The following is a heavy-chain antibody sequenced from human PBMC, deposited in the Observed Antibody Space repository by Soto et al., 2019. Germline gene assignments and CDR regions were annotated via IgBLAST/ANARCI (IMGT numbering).Heavy chain of an antibody. CDR2: IYYSGST. D-gene: IGHD2-15*01. CDR1: GGSISRYY. V-gene: IGHV4-59*01. Sequence: SETLSLTCTVSGGSISRYYWSWIRQPPGKGLEWIGYIYYSGSTNYNPSLKSRVTISVDTSKNQFSLKLSSVTAADTAVYYCARGDYCSGGSCYLTPGRFDAFDIWGQGTMVTVSS. J-gene: IGHJ3*02. CDR3: ARGDYCSGGSCYLTPGRFDAFDI.